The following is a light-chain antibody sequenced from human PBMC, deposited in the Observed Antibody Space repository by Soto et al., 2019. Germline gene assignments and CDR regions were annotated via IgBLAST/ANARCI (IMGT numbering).Light chain of an antibody. CDR3: QQYNSYWT. Sequence: DIQMTQSPSTLSASVGDRVTITCRASQSISSWLAWYQQKPGKAPKLLIYKASSLESGVPSRFSGSGSGTEFTLTCSSLQPDDFATYYCQQYNSYWTFGQGTKVEIK. CDR1: QSISSW. CDR2: KAS. J-gene: IGKJ1*01. V-gene: IGKV1-5*03.